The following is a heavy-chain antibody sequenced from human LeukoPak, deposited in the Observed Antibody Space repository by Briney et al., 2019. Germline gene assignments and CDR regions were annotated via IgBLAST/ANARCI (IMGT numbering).Heavy chain of an antibody. V-gene: IGHV4-39*01. CDR3: ARLPGYCSSTSCYGRPWFDY. J-gene: IGHJ4*02. D-gene: IGHD2-2*01. CDR2: IYYSGST. CDR1: GGSISTSSYY. Sequence: SETLSLTCTVSGGSISTSSYYWGWIRQPPGKGLEWIGSIYYSGSTYYNPSPKSRVTISVDTSKNQFSVKLSSVTAADTAVYYCARLPGYCSSTSCYGRPWFDYWGQGTLVTVSS.